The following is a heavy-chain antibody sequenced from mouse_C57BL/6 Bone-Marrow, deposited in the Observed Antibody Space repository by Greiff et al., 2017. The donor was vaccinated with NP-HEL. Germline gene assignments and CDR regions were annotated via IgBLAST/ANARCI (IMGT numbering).Heavy chain of an antibody. CDR1: GYTFPSYW. J-gene: IGHJ2*01. D-gene: IGHD3-2*02. Sequence: VQLQQSGTELVKPGASVKLSCKASGYTFPSYWMYWVKQRPGQGLDWIGNINPSNGATNYNEKFKSQATLTGDKASITAYMQLTSLTSEDSAVYYCARDSGYAFDYWGQGTTLTVSS. CDR2: INPSNGAT. CDR3: ARDSGYAFDY. V-gene: IGHV1-53*01.